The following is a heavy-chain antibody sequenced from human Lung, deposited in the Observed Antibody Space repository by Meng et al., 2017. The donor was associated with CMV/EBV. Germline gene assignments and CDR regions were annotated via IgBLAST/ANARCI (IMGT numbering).Heavy chain of an antibody. V-gene: IGHV1-18*01. CDR2: IGVYDGKT. Sequence: ASXXVSXKASGYTFTTYGISWVRQAPGQGLEWMGWIGVYDGKTNYAQKLQGRVTTTTDISTTTAYMDLRSLRSDDTAVYYCARDRGISGTTFRGDYWGQGXLVTVSS. J-gene: IGHJ4*02. D-gene: IGHD1-20*01. CDR3: ARDRGISGTTFRGDY. CDR1: GYTFTTYG.